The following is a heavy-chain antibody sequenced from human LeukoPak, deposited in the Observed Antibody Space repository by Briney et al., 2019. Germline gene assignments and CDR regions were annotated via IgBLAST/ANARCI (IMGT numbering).Heavy chain of an antibody. CDR3: ARDGTLKAAAGGY. D-gene: IGHD6-13*01. J-gene: IGHJ4*02. Sequence: ASVKVSCKASGYTFTGYYMHWGRPAPGQGLEWMGWINPNSGGTNYAQKFQGRVTMTRDTSISTAYMELSRRRSDDTAVYYCARDGTLKAAAGGYWGQGTLVTVSS. CDR1: GYTFTGYY. V-gene: IGHV1-2*02. CDR2: INPNSGGT.